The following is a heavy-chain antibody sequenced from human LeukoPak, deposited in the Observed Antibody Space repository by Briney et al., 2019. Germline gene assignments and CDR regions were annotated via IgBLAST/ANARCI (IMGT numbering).Heavy chain of an antibody. CDR2: INPYNGNT. CDR1: GYTFTSYG. J-gene: IGHJ4*02. D-gene: IGHD3-22*01. Sequence: ASVKVSCKASGYTFTSYGLSWVRQAPGQGPEWMGWINPYNGNTNYAQKLQGRVTMSTDTSTSTAYMELRSLKSDDTAVYFCAGGGSSGYYSLGTFDYWGQGTLVTVSS. CDR3: AGGGSSGYYSLGTFDY. V-gene: IGHV1-18*01.